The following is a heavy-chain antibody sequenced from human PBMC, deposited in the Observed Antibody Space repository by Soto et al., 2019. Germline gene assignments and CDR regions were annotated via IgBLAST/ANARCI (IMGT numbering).Heavy chain of an antibody. CDR1: GFTFSSYA. D-gene: IGHD1-26*01. Sequence: QVQLVESGGGVVQPGRSLRLSCAASGFTFSSYAMHWVRQAPGKGLEWVAVISYDGSNKYYADSVKGRFTISRDNSKNTLYLQMNSLRAEDTAVYYCARDGRWELLPYFDYWGQGTLVTVSS. CDR2: ISYDGSNK. J-gene: IGHJ4*02. CDR3: ARDGRWELLPYFDY. V-gene: IGHV3-30-3*01.